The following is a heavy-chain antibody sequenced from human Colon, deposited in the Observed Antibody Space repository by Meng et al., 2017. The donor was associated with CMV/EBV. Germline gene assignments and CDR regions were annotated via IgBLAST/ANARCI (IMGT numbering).Heavy chain of an antibody. CDR2: IHPDDSNT. D-gene: IGHD3-10*01. V-gene: IGHV5-51*01. Sequence: KVSCKVSGYRFTSYWIAWVRQMPGKGLEWMGMIHPDDSNTRYSPSFQGQVTISADKSISTAYLQWSSLKASDTAMYYCASPPGGYDAYDLWGQGT. CDR1: GYRFTSYW. J-gene: IGHJ3*01. CDR3: ASPPGGYDAYDL.